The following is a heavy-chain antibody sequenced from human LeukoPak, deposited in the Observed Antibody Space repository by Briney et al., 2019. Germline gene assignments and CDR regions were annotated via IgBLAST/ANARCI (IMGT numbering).Heavy chain of an antibody. CDR2: ISYDGTNK. V-gene: IGHV3-30*18. CDR3: ANQIVDIVATIGGGFDY. J-gene: IGHJ4*02. D-gene: IGHD5-12*01. Sequence: GPSPRLSCAAFGFTFRSNGMHWVPQAPGKGLEWVAVISYDGTNKYYADSVKGRFTISRDNSKNTLYLQMNSLRAEDTAVYYCANQIVDIVATIGGGFDYWGQGTLVTVSS. CDR1: GFTFRSNG.